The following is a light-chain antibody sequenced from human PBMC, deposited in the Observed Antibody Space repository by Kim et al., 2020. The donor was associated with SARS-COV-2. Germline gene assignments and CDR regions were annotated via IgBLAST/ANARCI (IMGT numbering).Light chain of an antibody. Sequence: DIVLTQSPGTLSLSPGDRATLSCRASQSVINNYLAWYQQKPGQAPRLLMYDASTRATDIPDSFSGSGSGTDFTLTISRLEPEDFAVYYCQHYGNPPLTFGQGTKVDIK. CDR2: DAS. J-gene: IGKJ1*01. CDR3: QHYGNPPLT. V-gene: IGKV3-20*01. CDR1: QSVINNY.